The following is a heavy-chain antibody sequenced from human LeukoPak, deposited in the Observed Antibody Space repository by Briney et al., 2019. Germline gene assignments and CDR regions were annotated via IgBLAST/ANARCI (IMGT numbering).Heavy chain of an antibody. J-gene: IGHJ4*02. D-gene: IGHD6-13*01. CDR2: INSDGSST. V-gene: IGHV3-74*01. CDR3: ARIAAAGRGHFDY. Sequence: PGGSLRLSCAASGFTFSSYWMHWVRQAPGKGLVWVSRINSDGSSTSYADSVKGRFTISRDNAKNSLYLQMNSLRAEDTAIYHCARIAAAGRGHFDYWGQGTLVTVSS. CDR1: GFTFSSYW.